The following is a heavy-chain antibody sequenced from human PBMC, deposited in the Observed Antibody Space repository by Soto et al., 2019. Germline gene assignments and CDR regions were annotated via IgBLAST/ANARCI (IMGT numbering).Heavy chain of an antibody. Sequence: QVQLQESGPGLVKPSQTLSLTCTVSGGSISSGGYYWSWIRQHPGKGLEWIGYIYYSGSTYYNPSLKSRVTISVDTSKNQCAVERSSVTAADTAVYYCAREYPSYFGMDVWGQGTTVTVSS. CDR2: IYYSGST. D-gene: IGHD2-2*01. CDR3: AREYPSYFGMDV. V-gene: IGHV4-31*03. CDR1: GGSISSGGYY. J-gene: IGHJ6*02.